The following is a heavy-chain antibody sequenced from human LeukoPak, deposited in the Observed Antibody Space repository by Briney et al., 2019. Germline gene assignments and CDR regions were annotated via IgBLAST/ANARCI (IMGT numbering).Heavy chain of an antibody. J-gene: IGHJ5*02. CDR1: GFTFSSYA. CDR3: ARHARGVWGSLLSRFDP. CDR2: ISGSGGST. Sequence: GGSLRLSCAASGFTFSSYAMSWVRQAPGKGLEWVSAISGSGGSTYYADSVKGRFTISADKSISTAYLQWSSLKASDTAMYYCARHARGVWGSLLSRFDPWGQGTLVTVSS. D-gene: IGHD3-16*01. V-gene: IGHV3-23*01.